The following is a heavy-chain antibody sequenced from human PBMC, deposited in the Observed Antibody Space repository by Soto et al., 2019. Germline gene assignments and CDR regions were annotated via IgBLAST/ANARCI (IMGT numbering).Heavy chain of an antibody. Sequence: EVQLLESGGGLVQPGGSLRLSCAASGFTFSSYYMTWVRQAPGKGLEWVSGISAGGGTTYYADSVKGRFTLSRDNSKNMLYLQMDSLRAEDTAVYFCVKLGLTDGLDIWGQGTMVTVSS. D-gene: IGHD7-27*01. V-gene: IGHV3-23*01. CDR2: ISAGGGTT. CDR1: GFTFSSYY. J-gene: IGHJ3*02. CDR3: VKLGLTDGLDI.